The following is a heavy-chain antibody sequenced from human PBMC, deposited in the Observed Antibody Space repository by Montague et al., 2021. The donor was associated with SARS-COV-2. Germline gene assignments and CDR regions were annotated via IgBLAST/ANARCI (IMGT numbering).Heavy chain of an antibody. CDR3: ARREWLRGHVDF. D-gene: IGHD5-12*01. CDR2: VYISGST. V-gene: IGHV4-61*02. J-gene: IGHJ4*02. CDR1: GDSINNVNYF. Sequence: TLSLTCSVFGDSINNVNYFWSWIRQPAGKGLEWIGRVYISGSTDYNPSLKSRVTMLLDKSANELTLQVTSVTAADTAVYYCARREWLRGHVDFWGQGTLVTVSS.